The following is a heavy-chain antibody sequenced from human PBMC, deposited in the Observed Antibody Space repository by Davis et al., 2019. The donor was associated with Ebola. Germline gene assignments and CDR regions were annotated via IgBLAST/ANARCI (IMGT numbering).Heavy chain of an antibody. Sequence: MPSETLSLTCTVSGGSISSYYWSWIRQPPGKGLEWIGYIYYSGRTTYNPSLKSRVTISIDTSKNQFSLKVNSVIAADTAVYYCAIQIVGSSRVFDYWGQGTLVTVSS. J-gene: IGHJ4*02. CDR2: IYYSGRT. V-gene: IGHV4-59*08. CDR1: GGSISSYY. CDR3: AIQIVGSSRVFDY. D-gene: IGHD1-26*01.